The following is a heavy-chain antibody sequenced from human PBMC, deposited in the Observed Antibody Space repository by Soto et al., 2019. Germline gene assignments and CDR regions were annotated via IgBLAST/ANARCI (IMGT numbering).Heavy chain of an antibody. J-gene: IGHJ5*02. CDR1: GGSFSGYY. V-gene: IGHV4-34*01. Sequence: PSETLSLTCPVYGGSFSGYYSSWLRQPPGKGLEWIGGINHSGSTNYNPSLKSRVTISVDTSKNQFSLKLSSVTAADTAVYYCARGLGSIYEYYYGSGSYYHNWFDPWGQGTLVTVSS. D-gene: IGHD3-10*01. CDR3: ARGLGSIYEYYYGSGSYYHNWFDP. CDR2: INHSGST.